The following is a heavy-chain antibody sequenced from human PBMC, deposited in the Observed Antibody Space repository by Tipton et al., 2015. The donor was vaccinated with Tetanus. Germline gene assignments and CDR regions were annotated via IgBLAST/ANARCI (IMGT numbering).Heavy chain of an antibody. CDR2: IYYSGST. V-gene: IGHV4-31*03. D-gene: IGHD5-12*01. CDR1: GGSISSGGYF. Sequence: TLSLTCTVSGGSISSGGYFWNWIRQHPGKGPEWIGYIYYSGSTYYNPSLKSRITISVDTSKNQFSLKLTSVTAADSAIYYCVRAKLRRGFSGSLYSDLWGRGTLLSVSS. CDR3: VRAKLRRGFSGSLYSDL. J-gene: IGHJ2*01.